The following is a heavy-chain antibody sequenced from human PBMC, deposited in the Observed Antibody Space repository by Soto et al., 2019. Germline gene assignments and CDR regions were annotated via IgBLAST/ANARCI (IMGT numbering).Heavy chain of an antibody. V-gene: IGHV1-69*01. D-gene: IGHD6-13*01. CDR1: GGTFSSYA. CDR3: ARGRIEAAVLYYYNGMDV. J-gene: IGHJ6*02. CDR2: IIPIFGTA. Sequence: QVQLVQSGAEVKKPGSSVKVSCKASGGTFSSYAISWVRQAPGQGLEWMGGIIPIFGTANYAQKFQGRVTITADESTSTAYMELSSLISEDTAVYYCARGRIEAAVLYYYNGMDVWGQGTTVTVSS.